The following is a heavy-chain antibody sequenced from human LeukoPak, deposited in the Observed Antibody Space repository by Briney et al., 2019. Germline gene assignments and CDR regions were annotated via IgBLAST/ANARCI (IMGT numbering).Heavy chain of an antibody. Sequence: PGGSLRLSCAASGFTVSSHYMTWVRQAPGKGLEWVSVTYSGGTTYYADSVKGRFTISRDNSKNTLYLQMNSLRAEDTAVFYRARGLYYYYGMDVWGQGTTVTVSS. J-gene: IGHJ6*02. CDR2: TYSGGTT. V-gene: IGHV3-53*01. CDR1: GFTVSSHY. CDR3: ARGLYYYYGMDV.